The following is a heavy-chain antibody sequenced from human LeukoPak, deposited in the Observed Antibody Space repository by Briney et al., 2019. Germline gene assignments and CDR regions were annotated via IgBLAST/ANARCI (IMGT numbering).Heavy chain of an antibody. J-gene: IGHJ5*02. D-gene: IGHD3-10*01. CDR3: ARGRYGSGSYYRFDP. CDR2: IYISGST. CDR1: GGSISSYY. Sequence: RASETLSLTCTVSGGSISSYYWSWIRQPAGKGLEWIGRIYISGSTNYNPSLKSRVTMSVDTSKNQFSLKLSSVTAADTAVYYCARGRYGSGSYYRFDPWGQGTLVTVSS. V-gene: IGHV4-4*07.